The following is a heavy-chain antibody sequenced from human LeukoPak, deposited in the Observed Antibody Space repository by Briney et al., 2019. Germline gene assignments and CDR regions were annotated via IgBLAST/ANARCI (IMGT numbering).Heavy chain of an antibody. CDR3: ARYFEVAGRWYLDY. Sequence: SETLSLTCTVSGGSISNHYWSWIRQPPGKGLEWIGFIYATGRTDYNPSFTSRATVSVDMSNNQFSLKLSSVTAADTAIYYCARYFEVAGRWYLDYWGQGTLVTVSS. D-gene: IGHD2-15*01. CDR1: GGSISNHY. V-gene: IGHV4-4*08. CDR2: IYATGRT. J-gene: IGHJ4*02.